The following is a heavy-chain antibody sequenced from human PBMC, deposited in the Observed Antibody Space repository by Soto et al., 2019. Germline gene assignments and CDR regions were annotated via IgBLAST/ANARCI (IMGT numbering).Heavy chain of an antibody. CDR1: GDSVSSNSAA. CDR3: ARVDIVVVPAAISRYGMDV. Sequence: PSQTLSLTCALSGDSVSSNSAAWNWIRQSPSRGLEWLGRTYYRSKWYNDYAVSVKSRITINPDTSKNQFSLQLNSVTPEDTAVYYCARVDIVVVPAAISRYGMDVWGQGTTVTVSS. V-gene: IGHV6-1*01. CDR2: TYYRSKWYN. D-gene: IGHD2-2*01. J-gene: IGHJ6*02.